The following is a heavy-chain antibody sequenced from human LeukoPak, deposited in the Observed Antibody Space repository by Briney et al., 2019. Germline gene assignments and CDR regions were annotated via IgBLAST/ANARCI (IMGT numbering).Heavy chain of an antibody. J-gene: IGHJ6*02. D-gene: IGHD3-9*01. Sequence: PGGSLRLSCAASGFTFSSYAMTWVRQAPGKGLEWVSAIYKGGTTYYADSVKGRFTVSRDNSKNSFSLQMNSLSADDTAVYYCARGSGDILTGYSGMDVWGQGTTVTVSS. CDR2: IYKGGTT. CDR1: GFTFSSYA. CDR3: ARGSGDILTGYSGMDV. V-gene: IGHV3-23*05.